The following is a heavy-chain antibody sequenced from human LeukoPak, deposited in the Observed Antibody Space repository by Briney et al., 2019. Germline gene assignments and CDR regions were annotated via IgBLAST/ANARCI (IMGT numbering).Heavy chain of an antibody. V-gene: IGHV1-69*05. CDR3: ARVLSHYSSYNWFDP. CDR2: IIPIFGTA. CDR1: GGTFSSYA. Sequence: SVKVSCKASGGTFSSYAISWVRQAPGQGLGWMGGIIPIFGTANYAQKFQGRVTITTDESTSTAYMELSSLRSEDTAVYYCARVLSHYSSYNWFDPWGQGTLVTVSS. D-gene: IGHD2-21*01. J-gene: IGHJ5*02.